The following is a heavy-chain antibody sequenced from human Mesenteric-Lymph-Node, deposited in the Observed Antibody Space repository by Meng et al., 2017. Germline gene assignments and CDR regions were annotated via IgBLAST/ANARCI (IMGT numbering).Heavy chain of an antibody. CDR2: IIPIFGTA. CDR3: AREYCSSTSCYAGDEYYFDY. CDR1: GGTFSSYA. Sequence: SVKVSCKASGGTFSSYAISWVRQAPGQGLEWMGGIIPIFGTANYAQKFQGRVTITADESTSTAYMELSSLRSEDTAVYYCAREYCSSTSCYAGDEYYFDYWGQGTLVTVSS. J-gene: IGHJ4*02. D-gene: IGHD2-2*01. V-gene: IGHV1-69*13.